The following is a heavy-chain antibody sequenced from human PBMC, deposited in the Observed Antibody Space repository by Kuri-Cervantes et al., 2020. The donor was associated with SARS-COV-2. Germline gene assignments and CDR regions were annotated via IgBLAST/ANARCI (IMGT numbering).Heavy chain of an antibody. CDR1: GFTFSSYA. D-gene: IGHD5-18*01. V-gene: IGHV3-23*01. CDR2: ISGSGGST. J-gene: IGHJ3*02. CDR3: ASEYSYGFQPHVAFDI. Sequence: GESLKISCAASGFTFSSYAMSWVRQAPGKGLEWVSAISGSGGSTYYADSVKGRFTISRDNSKNTLYLQMNSLRAEDTAVYYCASEYSYGFQPHVAFDIWGQGTMVTVSS.